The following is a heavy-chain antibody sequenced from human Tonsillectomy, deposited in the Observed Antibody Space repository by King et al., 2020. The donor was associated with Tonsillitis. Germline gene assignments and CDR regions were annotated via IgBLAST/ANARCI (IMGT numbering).Heavy chain of an antibody. CDR3: AREPLYCTNGVCYRDVGDY. V-gene: IGHV3-33*08. D-gene: IGHD2-8*01. CDR1: GFTFSSYG. J-gene: IGHJ4*02. CDR2: IWYDGSNK. Sequence: VQLVESGGGVVQPGRSLRLSCAASGFTFSSYGIHWVRQAPGKGLEWVAVIWYDGSNKYYVDSVKGRFTISRDNSKNTLYLQMNSLRAEDTAVYYCAREPLYCTNGVCYRDVGDYWGQGTLVTVSS.